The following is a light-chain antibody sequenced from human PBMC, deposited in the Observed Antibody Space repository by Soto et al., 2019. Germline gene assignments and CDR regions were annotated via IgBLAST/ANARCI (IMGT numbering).Light chain of an antibody. CDR3: LQYNSQPFS. Sequence: DIVMTQSPATLSVSPGERATLSRRAGQGVTTNFAWYQQKSGQSPRLLIYDVSIRATGVPARFSGTGSETDFTLTISGLQSEDSAVYYCLQYNSQPFSFGQGTRLEIK. V-gene: IGKV3-15*01. CDR1: QGVTTN. CDR2: DVS. J-gene: IGKJ5*01.